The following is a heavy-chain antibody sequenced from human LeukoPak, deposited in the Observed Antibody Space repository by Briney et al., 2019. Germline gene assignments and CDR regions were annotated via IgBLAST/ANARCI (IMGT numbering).Heavy chain of an antibody. J-gene: IGHJ4*02. V-gene: IGHV3-21*01. D-gene: IGHD6-19*01. Sequence: PGGSLRLSCAASGFTFSSNSMNWVRQAPGKGLEWVSSISSSSSYIYYADSVEGRFTISRDNAKNSLYLQMNSLRAEDTAVYYCARGVIGGWAPQASYFDYWGQGTLVTVSS. CDR3: ARGVIGGWAPQASYFDY. CDR2: ISSSSSYI. CDR1: GFTFSSNS.